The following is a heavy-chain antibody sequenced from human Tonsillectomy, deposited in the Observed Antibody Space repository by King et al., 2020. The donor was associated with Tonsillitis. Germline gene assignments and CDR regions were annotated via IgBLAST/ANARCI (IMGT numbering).Heavy chain of an antibody. V-gene: IGHV4-39*01. CDR3: ASKGFRTVVTPPPDY. Sequence: QLQESGPGLVKPSETLSLTCTVSGGSISSSSYYWGWIRQPPGKGLEWIGSIYYSGSTYYNPSLKSRVTISVDTSKNQFSLKLSSVTAADTAVYYWASKGFRTVVTPPPDYWGQGTLVTVSS. D-gene: IGHD4-23*01. J-gene: IGHJ4*02. CDR2: IYYSGST. CDR1: GGSISSSSYY.